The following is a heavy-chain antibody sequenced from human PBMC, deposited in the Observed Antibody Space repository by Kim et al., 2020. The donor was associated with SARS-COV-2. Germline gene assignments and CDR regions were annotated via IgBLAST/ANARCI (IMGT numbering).Heavy chain of an antibody. J-gene: IGHJ4*02. D-gene: IGHD2-15*01. Sequence: RFTITRDNAKNSLYLQMNSLRAEDTALYYCARGLIVVVVAATRDYYFDYWGQGTLVTVSS. CDR3: ARGLIVVVVAATRDYYFDY. V-gene: IGHV3-20*03.